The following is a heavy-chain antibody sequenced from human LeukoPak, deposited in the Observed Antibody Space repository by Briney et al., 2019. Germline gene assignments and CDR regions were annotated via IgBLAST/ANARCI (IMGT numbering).Heavy chain of an antibody. CDR2: IIPIFGTA. CDR1: GGTFSSYA. Sequence: ASVKVSCKASGGTFSSYAIRWVRQAPGQGLEWMGGIIPIFGTANYAQKFQGRVTITADESTSTAYMELSSLRSEDTAVYYCARADFWSGYSGWFDPWGQGTLVTVSS. CDR3: ARADFWSGYSGWFDP. D-gene: IGHD3-3*01. J-gene: IGHJ5*02. V-gene: IGHV1-69*13.